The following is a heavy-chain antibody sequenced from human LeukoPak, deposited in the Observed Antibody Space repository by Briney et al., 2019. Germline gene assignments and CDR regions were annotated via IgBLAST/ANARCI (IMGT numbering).Heavy chain of an antibody. Sequence: ASETLSLTCTVSGGSISSSSYYWGWIRQPPGKGLEWIGSIYYSGSTYYNPSLKSRVTISVDTSKNKFSLTLSSVTAADTAVYYCARLQSSGLVWSVYWGQGTLVTVSS. D-gene: IGHD2-21*01. CDR2: IYYSGST. CDR1: GGSISSSSYY. J-gene: IGHJ4*02. CDR3: ARLQSSGLVWSVY. V-gene: IGHV4-39*01.